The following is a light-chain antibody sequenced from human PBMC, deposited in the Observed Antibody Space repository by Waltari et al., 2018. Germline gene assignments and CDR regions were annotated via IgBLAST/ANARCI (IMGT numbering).Light chain of an antibody. CDR1: QSVSSSY. Sequence: DIVLTQPPGTLSLSPGERAPLPCRASQSVSSSYLAWYQQKPGQAPRLLIYGASSRATGIPDRFSGSGSGTDFTLTISRLEPEDFAVYYCQQYGSSPFTFGPGTKVDIK. J-gene: IGKJ3*01. V-gene: IGKV3-20*01. CDR2: GAS. CDR3: QQYGSSPFT.